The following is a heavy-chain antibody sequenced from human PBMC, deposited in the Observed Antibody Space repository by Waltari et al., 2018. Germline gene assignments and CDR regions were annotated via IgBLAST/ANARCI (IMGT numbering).Heavy chain of an antibody. CDR1: GGSISSYY. CDR3: ARRTAGDYVWGSYRAYYFDY. V-gene: IGHV4-59*01. Sequence: QVQLQESGPGLVKPSETLSLTCTVSGGSISSYYWSWIRQPPGKGLEWIGYIYYSGGNNYNASLKSRVTISVDTSKNQFSLKLSSVTAADTAVYYCARRTAGDYVWGSYRAYYFDYWGQGTLVTVSS. J-gene: IGHJ4*02. D-gene: IGHD3-16*02. CDR2: IYYSGGN.